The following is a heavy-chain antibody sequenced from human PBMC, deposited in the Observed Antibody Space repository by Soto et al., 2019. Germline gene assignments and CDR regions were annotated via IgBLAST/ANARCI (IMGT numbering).Heavy chain of an antibody. V-gene: IGHV4-34*01. J-gene: IGHJ4*02. Sequence: SETLSLTCAVYGGSFSGYYWSWIRQPPGKGLEWIGEINHSGSTNYNPSLKSRVTISVDTSKNQFSLKLSSVTAADTAVYYCARGPRQDYDILTGYPKGPTFDYWGQGALVTVSS. CDR3: ARGPRQDYDILTGYPKGPTFDY. CDR2: INHSGST. D-gene: IGHD3-9*01. CDR1: GGSFSGYY.